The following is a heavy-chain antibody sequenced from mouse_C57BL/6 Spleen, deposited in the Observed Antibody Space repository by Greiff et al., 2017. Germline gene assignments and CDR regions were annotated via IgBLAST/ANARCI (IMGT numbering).Heavy chain of an antibody. J-gene: IGHJ1*03. D-gene: IGHD3-3*01. CDR1: GYTFTSYW. V-gene: IGHV1-55*01. Sequence: VQLQQPGAELVKPGASVKMSCKASGYTFTSYWITWVKQRPGQGLAWIGDIYPGSGSTNYNEKFKSKATLTVDTSSSTAYMQLSSLTSEDSAVYYCARVGDLDHWYFDVWGTGTTVTVSS. CDR3: ARVGDLDHWYFDV. CDR2: IYPGSGST.